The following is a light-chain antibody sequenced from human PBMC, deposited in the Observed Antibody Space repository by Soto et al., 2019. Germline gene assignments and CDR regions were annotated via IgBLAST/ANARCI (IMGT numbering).Light chain of an antibody. CDR3: MQALKTWT. CDR1: QSLLHSNGYNY. CDR2: MGS. Sequence: DIVMTQSPLSLSVTPGEPASISCRSSQSLLHSNGYNYLDWYLQKPGQSPQLLIYMGSNRASGVPDRFSGSGSGTDFTLKISRVEAEDVGVYYCMQALKTWTSGQGTKVEIK. J-gene: IGKJ1*01. V-gene: IGKV2-28*01.